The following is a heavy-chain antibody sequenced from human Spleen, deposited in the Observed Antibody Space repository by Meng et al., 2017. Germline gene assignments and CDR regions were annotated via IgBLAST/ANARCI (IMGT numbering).Heavy chain of an antibody. D-gene: IGHD5-18*01. J-gene: IGHJ4*02. V-gene: IGHV4-34*01. Sequence: QVQLQQWGAGLLKPSETLSLTCVVSGGSFSDYYWSWIRQPPGKGLEWIGEINHSGSTNYNPSLESRATISVDTSQNNLSLKLSSVTAADSAVNYCARTADRGYSYGCWGQGTLVTVSS. CDR3: ARTADRGYSYGC. CDR1: GGSFSDYY. CDR2: INHSGST.